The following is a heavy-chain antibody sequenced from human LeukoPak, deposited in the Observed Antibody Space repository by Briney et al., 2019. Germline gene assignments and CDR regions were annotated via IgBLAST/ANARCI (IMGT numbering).Heavy chain of an antibody. CDR3: ARQNYGAAPLRY. J-gene: IGHJ4*02. CDR1: GGSFSGYY. Sequence: SETLSLTCAVYGGSFSGYYWSWLRQPPGKGLEWIGEINHSGRTNYNPSLKSRVTISVDTSKNQFSLKLSSVTAADTAVYYCARQNYGAAPLRYWGQGTLVTVSS. V-gene: IGHV4-34*01. D-gene: IGHD4/OR15-4a*01. CDR2: INHSGRT.